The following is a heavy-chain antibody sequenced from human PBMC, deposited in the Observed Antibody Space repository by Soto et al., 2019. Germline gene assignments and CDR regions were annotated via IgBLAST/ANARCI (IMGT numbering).Heavy chain of an antibody. D-gene: IGHD6-13*01. J-gene: IGHJ4*02. Sequence: ASVKVSCKASGYTFTSYYMHWVRQAPGQGLEWMGMINPNGGNTNYAQKLQGRVTMTTDTSTSTAYMELRSLRSDDTAVYYCARIIADSFDYWGQGTLVTVSS. CDR3: ARIIADSFDY. V-gene: IGHV1-46*01. CDR1: GYTFTSYY. CDR2: INPNGGNT.